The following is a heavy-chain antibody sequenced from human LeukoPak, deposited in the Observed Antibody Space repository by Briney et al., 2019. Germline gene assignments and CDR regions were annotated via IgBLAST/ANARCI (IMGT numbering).Heavy chain of an antibody. D-gene: IGHD3-16*02. J-gene: IGHJ4*02. CDR1: GGSFNGYY. CDR3: ARGRFDVWGSYRYRFDY. V-gene: IGHV4-34*01. Sequence: SETLSLTCAVYGGSFNGYYWTWIRQPPGKGLEWIGEINHSGSTNYNPSLKSRVTISVDTSKNQFSLKLSSVTAADTAVYYCARGRFDVWGSYRYRFDYWGQGTLVTVSS. CDR2: INHSGST.